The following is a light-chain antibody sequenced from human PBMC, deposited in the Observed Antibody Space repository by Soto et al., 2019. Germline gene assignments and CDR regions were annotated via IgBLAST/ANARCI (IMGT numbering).Light chain of an antibody. CDR3: QEFNNYPLT. Sequence: IQLTQSPSSTSDSVGYRFTITCRASQDISSALAWYQQKPGKAPKLLIYDASSLESGVPSRFSGRGSGTDFTLTISCLQAEDFATYCCQEFNNYPLTFGGGTKVDIK. CDR2: DAS. V-gene: IGKV1D-13*01. CDR1: QDISSA. J-gene: IGKJ4*01.